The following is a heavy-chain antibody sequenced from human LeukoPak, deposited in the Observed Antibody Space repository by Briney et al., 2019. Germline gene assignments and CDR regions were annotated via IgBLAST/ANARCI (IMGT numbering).Heavy chain of an antibody. CDR2: ISGSGGST. CDR3: AKAHCSSTSCYADY. V-gene: IGHV3-23*01. Sequence: GGSLRLSCAASGFTFSSYAMSWVRQAPGKGLEWVSAISGSGGSTYYADSVKGRFTISRDNSKNTLYLQMNSLRADDTAVYYCAKAHCSSTSCYADYWGQGTLVTVSS. D-gene: IGHD2-2*01. J-gene: IGHJ4*02. CDR1: GFTFSSYA.